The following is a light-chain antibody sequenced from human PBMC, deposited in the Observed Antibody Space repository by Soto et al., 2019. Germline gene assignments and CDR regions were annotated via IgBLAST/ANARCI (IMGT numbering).Light chain of an antibody. J-gene: IGKJ5*01. V-gene: IGKV3-11*01. CDR3: QQRNVWPPIN. CDR1: QSIRTS. CDR2: DAS. Sequence: EVVLTQSPATLSLSPRAKTTLPRRASQSIRTSLAWYQQKPGQAPRLVIFDASNRANGVPARFGGSGSGTDFTLTINSLEPEDFAVYYCQQRNVWPPINFGQGTRLEIK.